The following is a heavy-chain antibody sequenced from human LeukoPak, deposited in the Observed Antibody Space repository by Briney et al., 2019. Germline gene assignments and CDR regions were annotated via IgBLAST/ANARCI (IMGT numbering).Heavy chain of an antibody. D-gene: IGHD7-27*01. CDR2: IRYDGSNK. J-gene: IGHJ4*02. CDR1: GFTFSSYG. CDR3: AKVSDWGRPSYIDY. V-gene: IGHV3-30*02. Sequence: SGGSLRLSCAASGFTFSSYGMHWVRQAPGKGLEWVAFIRYDGSNKFYADSVKARFTISRDKSGNTVHLQMNSLRAEDTAVYYCAKVSDWGRPSYIDYWGQGTLVTVSS.